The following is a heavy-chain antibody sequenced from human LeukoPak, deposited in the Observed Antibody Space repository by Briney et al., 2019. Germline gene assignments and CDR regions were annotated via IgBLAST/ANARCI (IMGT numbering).Heavy chain of an antibody. V-gene: IGHV3-7*01. CDR3: ARDNYYDSRGHYNGNWFDP. CDR2: IKQDGSDK. Sequence: GGSLRLSCAASGFTVSSNYMSWVRQAPGKGLEWVANIKQDGSDKYYVDSVKGRFTISRDNAKNSLYLQMNSLRAEDTAVYYCARDNYYDSRGHYNGNWFDPWGQGTLVTVSS. J-gene: IGHJ5*02. D-gene: IGHD3-22*01. CDR1: GFTVSSNY.